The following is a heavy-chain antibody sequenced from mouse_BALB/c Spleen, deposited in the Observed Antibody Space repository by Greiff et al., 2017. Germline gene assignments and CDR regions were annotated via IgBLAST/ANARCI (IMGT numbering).Heavy chain of an antibody. Sequence: EVQRVESGGGLVKPGGSLKLSCAASGFTFSDYYMYWVRQTPEKRLEWVATISDGGSYTYYPDSVKGRFTISRDNAKNNLYLQMSSLKSEDTAMYYCARDRDYGNYGAMDYWGQGTSVTVSS. CDR1: GFTFSDYY. V-gene: IGHV5-4*02. CDR3: ARDRDYGNYGAMDY. CDR2: ISDGGSYT. D-gene: IGHD2-1*01. J-gene: IGHJ4*01.